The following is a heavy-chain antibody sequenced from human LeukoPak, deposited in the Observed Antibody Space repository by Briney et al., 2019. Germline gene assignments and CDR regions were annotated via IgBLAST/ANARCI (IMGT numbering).Heavy chain of an antibody. V-gene: IGHV3-33*01. CDR2: MWYDGRNK. J-gene: IGHJ3*02. Sequence: GRSLRLSCAASGFTLSSFGMVWVRQAPGKGLEWVTLMWYDGRNKYYADSVKGRFTISRDDSKNTVYLQMNSLRGEDTAVYYFARVGDMEAFDIWGQGKRVTVSP. D-gene: IGHD3-16*01. CDR1: GFTLSSFG. CDR3: ARVGDMEAFDI.